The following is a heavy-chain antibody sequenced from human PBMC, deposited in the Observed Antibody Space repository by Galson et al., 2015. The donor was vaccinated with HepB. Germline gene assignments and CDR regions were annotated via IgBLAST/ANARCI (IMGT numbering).Heavy chain of an antibody. CDR2: ISGSGGST. V-gene: IGHV3-23*01. Sequence: SLRLSCAASGFTFSSYAMSWVRQAPGKGMEWVSTISGSGGSTHYADSVKGRFTISRDNSKNTLCLQVNSLRAEDTAVYYCASGRGDGYNTLDYWGQGTLVTVSS. CDR1: GFTFSSYA. CDR3: ASGRGDGYNTLDY. J-gene: IGHJ4*02. D-gene: IGHD5-24*01.